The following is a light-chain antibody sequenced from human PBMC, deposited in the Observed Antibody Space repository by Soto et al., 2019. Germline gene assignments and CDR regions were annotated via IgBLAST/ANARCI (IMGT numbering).Light chain of an antibody. CDR3: HQYGTSPPWT. CDR1: QSVSFSY. J-gene: IGKJ1*01. V-gene: IGKV3-20*01. CDR2: GAS. Sequence: EIVLTQSPGTLSLSPGERATLSCRASQSVSFSYLAWYQQKPGQAPRLLIYGASSRATGIPVRFSGSGSGTDFTLTISRLEPEDFAVYYCHQYGTSPPWTVGQGTKVEI.